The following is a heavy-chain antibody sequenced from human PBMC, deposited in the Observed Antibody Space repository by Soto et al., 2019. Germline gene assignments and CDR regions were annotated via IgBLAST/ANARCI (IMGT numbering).Heavy chain of an antibody. CDR1: GFRFSDHS. CDR2: ISYDGRNE. Sequence: VQLVESGGGLVSPGGSLTLSCVGSGFRFSDHSMHWVRRAPGKGLEWVALISYDGRNEKYAESLKGRFTISRDNSESTLYLQMNGLRPEDAAVYYCVKDFGSGYLQVGADLWGQGTQVTVSS. D-gene: IGHD2-15*01. J-gene: IGHJ5*02. V-gene: IGHV3-30*18. CDR3: VKDFGSGYLQVGADL.